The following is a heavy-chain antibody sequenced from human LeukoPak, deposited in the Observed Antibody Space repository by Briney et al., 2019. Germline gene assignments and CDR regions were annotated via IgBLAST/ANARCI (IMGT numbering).Heavy chain of an antibody. CDR1: GFTFSSYT. Sequence: PGGSLSLSCAASGFTFSSYTINWVRQAPGKGLEWVSSISGNSNYIYYADSVKGRFTISRDSAKSSLYLQMNSLRAEDTALYYCARAVSCTNGACAHDAFHIWGLGTMVTVSS. CDR3: ARAVSCTNGACAHDAFHI. V-gene: IGHV3-21*06. CDR2: ISGNSNYI. D-gene: IGHD2-8*01. J-gene: IGHJ3*02.